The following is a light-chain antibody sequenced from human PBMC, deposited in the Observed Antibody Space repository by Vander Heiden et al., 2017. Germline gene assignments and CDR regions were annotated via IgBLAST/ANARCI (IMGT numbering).Light chain of an antibody. J-gene: IGKJ1*01. V-gene: IGKV3-20*01. Sequence: EIVFTQSPGTLSLSPGERATLPCSASQSGSNSDLDWYQQSPGHTPRLLDAGTSSRATGVPDSFSGSGSGTDFTLTISRLEAEEFAIYYCQQYGSSRWTFGPGTKVEIK. CDR3: QQYGSSRWT. CDR2: GTS. CDR1: QSGSNSD.